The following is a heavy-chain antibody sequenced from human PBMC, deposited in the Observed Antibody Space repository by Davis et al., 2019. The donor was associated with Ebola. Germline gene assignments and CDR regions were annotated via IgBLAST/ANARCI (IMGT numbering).Heavy chain of an antibody. V-gene: IGHV4-34*01. CDR3: ARVRHYYGSGSYRP. D-gene: IGHD3-10*01. CDR1: GGSFSGYY. CDR2: INHSGST. Sequence: SETLSLTCAVYGGSFSGYYWSWIRQPPGKGLEWIGEINHSGSTNYNPSLKSRVTISVDTSKNQFSLKLSSVTAADTAVYYCARVRHYYGSGSYRPWGQGTLVTVSS. J-gene: IGHJ5*02.